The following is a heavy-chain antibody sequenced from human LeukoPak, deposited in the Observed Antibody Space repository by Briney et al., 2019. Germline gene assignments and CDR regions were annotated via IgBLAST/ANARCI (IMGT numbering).Heavy chain of an antibody. CDR2: ISAYNGNT. V-gene: IGHV1-18*01. Sequence: ASVKVSCKASGYTFTSYGISWVRQAPGQGLEWMGWISAYNGNTNNAQKLQGRVTMTTDTSTSTAYMELRSLRSDDTAVYYCARGTMVRGVTYYYYYGMDVWGQGTTVTVSS. J-gene: IGHJ6*02. CDR3: ARGTMVRGVTYYYYYGMDV. D-gene: IGHD3-10*01. CDR1: GYTFTSYG.